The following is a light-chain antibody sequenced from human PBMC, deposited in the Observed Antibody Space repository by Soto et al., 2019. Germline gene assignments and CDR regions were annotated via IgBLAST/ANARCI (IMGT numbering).Light chain of an antibody. V-gene: IGKV3-20*01. J-gene: IGKJ1*01. CDR3: QQYGSPTWT. CDR2: GAS. CDR1: QSVSSSY. Sequence: EIGLTQSAGTLSLSPGERATLSCRASQSVSSSYLAWYQQKPGQAPRLLIYGASSRATGIPDRFSGSGSGTDFTLTISRLEPEDFAVYYCQQYGSPTWTFGQGTKV.